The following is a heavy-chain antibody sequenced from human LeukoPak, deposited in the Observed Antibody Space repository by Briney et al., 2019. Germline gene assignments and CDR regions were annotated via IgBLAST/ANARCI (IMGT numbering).Heavy chain of an antibody. CDR1: GFTFYSYA. CDR3: ARVDMEYYGSVLDY. CDR2: FSGSGGSI. Sequence: GGSLRLSCAASGFTFYSYAMNWVRQTPGKGLEWVSTFSGSGGSIYYADSVKGRFTISRDNSKNTLYLQMNSLRAEDTAVYYCARVDMEYYGSVLDYWGQGALVTVSS. V-gene: IGHV3-23*01. J-gene: IGHJ4*02. D-gene: IGHD3-10*01.